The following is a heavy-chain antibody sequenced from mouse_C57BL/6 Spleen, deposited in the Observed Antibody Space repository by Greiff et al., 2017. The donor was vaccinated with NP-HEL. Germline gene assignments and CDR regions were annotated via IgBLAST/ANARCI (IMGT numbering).Heavy chain of an antibody. Sequence: QVQLQQSGAELVKPGASVKLSCKASGYTFTSYWMQWVKQRPRQGLEWIGEIDPSDSYTNYNQKFKGKATLTVDTSSSTAYMQLSSLTSEDSAVYYCARDTTADYWGQGTTLTVSS. CDR2: IDPSDSYT. D-gene: IGHD1-2*01. CDR1: GYTFTSYW. CDR3: ARDTTADY. V-gene: IGHV1-50*01. J-gene: IGHJ2*01.